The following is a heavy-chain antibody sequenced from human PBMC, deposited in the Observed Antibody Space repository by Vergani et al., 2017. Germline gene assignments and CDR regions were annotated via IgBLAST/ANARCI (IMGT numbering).Heavy chain of an antibody. V-gene: IGHV3-23*01. D-gene: IGHD5-12*01. Sequence: EVQLLESGGDLVQPGGSLRLSCAASGFTFNHYAMNWVRQAPGKGLEWVSGISGIGGSTYYAGSVKGRFTISRDSCKNTLYLQMNSLSAGDTAVYYCAKANPRNSGYDYLYYYHAMDVWGQGTTVTVSS. CDR1: GFTFNHYA. CDR3: AKANPRNSGYDYLYYYHAMDV. CDR2: ISGIGGST. J-gene: IGHJ6*02.